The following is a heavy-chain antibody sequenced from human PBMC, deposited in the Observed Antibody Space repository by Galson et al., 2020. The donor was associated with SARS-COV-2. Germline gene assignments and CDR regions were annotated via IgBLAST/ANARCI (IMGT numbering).Heavy chain of an antibody. Sequence: KMSGPTLVKPTQTLTLTCTFSGFSLTADGVAVGWIRQPPGRALEWLALIYWDDDKRYSPSLKHRLSITKDASNNEVVLTMTDMDPVDTATHYCAPRLPHYDAWTGYLGVYFDFWGPGPLVTVSS. J-gene: IGHJ4*02. D-gene: IGHD3-9*01. CDR1: GFSLTADGVA. V-gene: IGHV2-5*02. CDR2: IYWDDDK. CDR3: APRLPHYDAWTGYLGVYFDF.